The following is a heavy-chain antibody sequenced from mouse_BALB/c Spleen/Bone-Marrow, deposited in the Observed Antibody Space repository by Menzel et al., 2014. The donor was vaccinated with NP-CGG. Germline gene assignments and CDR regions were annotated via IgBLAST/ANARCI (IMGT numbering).Heavy chain of an antibody. CDR3: ARVYGWYFDV. J-gene: IGHJ1*01. Sequence: EVKLQESGGGLVQPGGSLKLSCVASGFTFSSCGMSWVRQTPDKRLELVATINNNGGSTYYPDSVKGQFTISRDNAKNTLYLQMSSLKSEDTAMYYCARVYGWYFDVWGAGTTVTVSS. CDR2: INNNGGST. V-gene: IGHV5-6-3*01. CDR1: GFTFSSCG. D-gene: IGHD1-1*01.